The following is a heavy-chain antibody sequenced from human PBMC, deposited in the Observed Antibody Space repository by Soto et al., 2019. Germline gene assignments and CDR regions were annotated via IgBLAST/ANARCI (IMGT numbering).Heavy chain of an antibody. J-gene: IGHJ6*02. V-gene: IGHV1-69*01. CDR1: GGTFSSYA. CDR2: IIPIFGTA. D-gene: IGHD2-21*02. CDR3: AREAHPPVIPYYYYGMDV. Sequence: QVQLVQSGAEVKKPGSSVKVSCKASGGTFSSYAISWVRQAPGQGLEWMGGIIPIFGTANYAQKFQGRVTITADESTSTAYMELSSLRSEDTAVYYCAREAHPPVIPYYYYGMDVWGQGTTVTVSS.